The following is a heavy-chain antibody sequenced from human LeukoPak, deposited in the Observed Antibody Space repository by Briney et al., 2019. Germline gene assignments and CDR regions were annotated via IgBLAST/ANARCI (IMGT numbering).Heavy chain of an antibody. J-gene: IGHJ4*02. CDR3: ARADREWELLLNY. Sequence: QSGGSLRLSCAASGFTFSSYSMNWVRQAPGKGLEWVSYISSSSDTIYYADSVKGRFTISRDNAKNSLYLQMNSLRAEDTAVYYCARADREWELLLNYWGQGTLVTVSS. V-gene: IGHV3-48*04. D-gene: IGHD1-26*01. CDR2: ISSSSDTI. CDR1: GFTFSSYS.